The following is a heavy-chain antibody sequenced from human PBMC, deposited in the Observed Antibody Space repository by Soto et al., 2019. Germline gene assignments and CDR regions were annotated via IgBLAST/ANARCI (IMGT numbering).Heavy chain of an antibody. Sequence: LVQSGAEAKKPGTSVKVSCKASGYTFSTSTISWVRQAPGQGLEWLGWIKAYSGNTNYAPKLQGRVTMTTDTSTSTAYLELRSLTNDDTAMYYCAIANYGDDDYWCQGTLVTVS. V-gene: IGHV1-18*04. CDR1: GYTFSTST. CDR3: AIANYGDDDY. CDR2: IKAYSGNT. J-gene: IGHJ4*02. D-gene: IGHD4-17*01.